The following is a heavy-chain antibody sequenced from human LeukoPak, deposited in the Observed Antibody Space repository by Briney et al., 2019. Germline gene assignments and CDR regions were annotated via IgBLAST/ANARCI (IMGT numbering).Heavy chain of an antibody. Sequence: GGSLRLSCAASGFIFNNYGLIWVRQAPGKGLEWVSAISGSGGSTYYADSVKGRFTVSRDNSKNTLYLQMNSLRAEDTAVYYCAKDIYSSSWYGVDAFDIWGQGTMVTVSS. D-gene: IGHD6-13*01. V-gene: IGHV3-23*01. J-gene: IGHJ3*02. CDR2: ISGSGGST. CDR1: GFIFNNYG. CDR3: AKDIYSSSWYGVDAFDI.